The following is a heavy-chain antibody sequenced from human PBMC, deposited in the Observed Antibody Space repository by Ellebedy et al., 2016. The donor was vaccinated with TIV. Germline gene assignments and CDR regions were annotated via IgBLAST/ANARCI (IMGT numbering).Heavy chain of an antibody. CDR1: GFTFSTHA. V-gene: IGHV3-23*01. Sequence: GESLKISCAASGFTFSTHAVMWVRQDPGKRLEWVALISSSAVNIHYADSVRGRFTISRDTYKNTVNLQMNSLRVEDTAIYYCAVVDFSWGQGTLVTVSS. J-gene: IGHJ5*02. CDR2: ISSSAVNI. CDR3: AVVDFS.